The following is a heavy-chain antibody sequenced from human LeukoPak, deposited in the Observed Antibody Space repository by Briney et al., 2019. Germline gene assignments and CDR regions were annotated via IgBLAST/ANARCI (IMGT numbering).Heavy chain of an antibody. D-gene: IGHD3-10*01. Sequence: GGSLRLSCAASGIPFSSNWMHWVRQAPGKGLVWVSGINNEGSYAVYADSVKGRFTISRDNAKNTLYLQMNTLRADDSAVYYCARGVSANWFDPAGQGTLVIVSS. CDR2: INNEGSYA. J-gene: IGHJ5*02. V-gene: IGHV3-74*01. CDR1: GIPFSSNW. CDR3: ARGVSANWFDP.